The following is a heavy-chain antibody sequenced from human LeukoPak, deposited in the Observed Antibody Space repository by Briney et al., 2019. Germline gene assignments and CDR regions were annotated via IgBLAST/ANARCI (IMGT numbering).Heavy chain of an antibody. J-gene: IGHJ4*02. CDR2: VDPEDGET. Sequence: AAVKIYCKVSGYTFTVYYMHWVQPAPGKGLEWMGLVDPEDGETIYAEKFQGRVTITADTSTDRAYMELSSLRSEDTAVYYCATVPKVATIGGRSFDYWGQGTLVTVSS. D-gene: IGHD5-12*01. CDR1: GYTFTVYY. CDR3: ATVPKVATIGGRSFDY. V-gene: IGHV1-69-2*01.